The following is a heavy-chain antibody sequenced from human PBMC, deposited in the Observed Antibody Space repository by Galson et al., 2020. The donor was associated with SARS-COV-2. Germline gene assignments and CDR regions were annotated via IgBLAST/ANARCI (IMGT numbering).Heavy chain of an antibody. Sequence: SETLSLTCTVSGYSISSGSYFWSWIRQPAGKGLECIGRIYSSGTTNYNPSFMSRVTISLDTSNNQFFLNLSSVTAADAAVYYCARGLAFWGPGTLVTVSS. V-gene: IGHV4-61*02. CDR2: IYSSGTT. J-gene: IGHJ4*02. CDR3: ARGLAF. CDR1: GYSISSGSYF. D-gene: IGHD3-3*02.